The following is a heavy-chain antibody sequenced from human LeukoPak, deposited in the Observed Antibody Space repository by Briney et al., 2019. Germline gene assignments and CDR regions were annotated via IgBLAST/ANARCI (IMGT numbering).Heavy chain of an antibody. CDR3: ARGDIGYYYDSSGYSFDY. D-gene: IGHD3-22*01. V-gene: IGHV4-34*01. Sequence: SETLSLTCAVYGGSFSGYYWSWIRQPPGKGLEWIGEINHSGSTYYNPSLKSRVTISVDTSKNQFSLKLTSVTAADTAVYYCARGDIGYYYDSSGYSFDYWGQGTLVTVSS. J-gene: IGHJ4*02. CDR1: GGSFSGYY. CDR2: INHSGST.